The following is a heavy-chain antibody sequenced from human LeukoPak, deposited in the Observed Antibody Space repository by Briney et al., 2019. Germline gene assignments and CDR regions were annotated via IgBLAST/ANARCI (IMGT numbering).Heavy chain of an antibody. D-gene: IGHD1-26*01. J-gene: IGHJ4*02. V-gene: IGHV1-2*02. CDR2: INPNSGGT. CDR3: ARRRGELPRLYYFDY. CDR1: GYTFTGYY. Sequence: GASVKVSCKASGYTFTGYYMHWVRQAPGQGLEWMGWINPNSGGTNYAQKLQGRVTMTRDTSISTAYMELSRLRSDDTAVYYCARRRGELPRLYYFDYWGQGTLVTVSS.